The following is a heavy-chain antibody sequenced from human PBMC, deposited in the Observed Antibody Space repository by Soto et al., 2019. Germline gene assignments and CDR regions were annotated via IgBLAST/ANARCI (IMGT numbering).Heavy chain of an antibody. Sequence: EVQLVESGGGLVQPGGSLRLSCAASGFTFSNYGVSWVRQAPGKGLECVSAITNNSDYTYYADSVKCRFTVSRDNSKNTLFLEMNSLRAEDTAVYYCAKGYSTGWHSSLNSWGQGTLVTVSS. CDR2: ITNNSDYT. D-gene: IGHD6-19*01. CDR1: GFTFSNYG. V-gene: IGHV3-23*04. J-gene: IGHJ4*02. CDR3: AKGYSTGWHSSLNS.